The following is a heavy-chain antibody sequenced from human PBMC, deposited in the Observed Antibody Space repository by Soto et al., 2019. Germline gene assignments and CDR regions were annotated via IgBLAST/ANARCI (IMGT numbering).Heavy chain of an antibody. CDR3: ARRSENFWSGYPEAFDL. CDR1: GFAFSSFS. D-gene: IGHD3-3*01. J-gene: IGHJ4*02. V-gene: IGHV3-21*01. Sequence: PGGSLRLSCAASGFAFSSFSMSWVRQAPGSGLEWVAAITNSFSYIYYADSVKGRFTISRDIAKMSLYLEMNGLRVEDTAVYYCARRSENFWSGYPEAFDLWGQGTVVTVSS. CDR2: ITNSFSYI.